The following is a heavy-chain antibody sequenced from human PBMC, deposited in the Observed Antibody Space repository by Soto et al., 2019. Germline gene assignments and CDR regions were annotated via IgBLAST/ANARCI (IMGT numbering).Heavy chain of an antibody. V-gene: IGHV1-8*01. D-gene: IGHD3-16*01. CDR2: MNAKSGDT. Sequence: QAHLEQSGAELKRPGASVKVSCKASGYTFSDFDINWLRQASGQGPEGMGWMNAKSGDTFFAQRFQGKFNMTWDTSLRTAYMEVGSLTSDDTAIYYCARGNPFNYAGFDVWGQGTTVAVSS. CDR3: ARGNPFNYAGFDV. J-gene: IGHJ6*02. CDR1: GYTFSDFD.